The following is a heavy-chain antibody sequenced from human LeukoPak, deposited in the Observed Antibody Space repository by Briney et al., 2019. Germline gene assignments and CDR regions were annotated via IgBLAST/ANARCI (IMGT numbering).Heavy chain of an antibody. V-gene: IGHV1-2*02. D-gene: IGHD4-17*01. Sequence: ASVKVSCKASGXXXTXXXXXXVXXXXXQXXEWMGXIKPKSGGTNYAQKFQGRVTMTRDTSISTAYMELSRLRSGDTAVYYCARESYGEEDNWGQGTLVTVSS. J-gene: IGHJ4*02. CDR2: IKPKSGGT. CDR1: GXXXTXXX. CDR3: ARESYGEEDN.